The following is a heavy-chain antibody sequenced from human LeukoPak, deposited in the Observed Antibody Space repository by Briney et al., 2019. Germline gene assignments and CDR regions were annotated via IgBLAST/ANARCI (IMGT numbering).Heavy chain of an antibody. Sequence: GGSLTLSCAASGFTFSTSWMKWVRQAPGKGLEWVSSTKPDGSEKFYVDSVKGRFTISRDDAKNSLYLQMNSLRAADTALYYCVRDRGYSSFGYWGQGTLVTVSS. D-gene: IGHD5-18*01. CDR3: VRDRGYSSFGY. CDR1: GFTFSTSW. J-gene: IGHJ4*02. V-gene: IGHV3-7*01. CDR2: TKPDGSEK.